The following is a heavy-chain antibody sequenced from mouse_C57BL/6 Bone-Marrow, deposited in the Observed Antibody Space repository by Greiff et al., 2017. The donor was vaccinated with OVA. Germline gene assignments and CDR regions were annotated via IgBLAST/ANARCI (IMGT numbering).Heavy chain of an antibody. Sequence: QVQLQQSGAELAKPGASVKLSCKASGYTFTSSWMHWVKQRPGQGLEWIGYINPSSGYTKYNQKFKDKAKLTADKSSSTAYRQLSSLTYEDSAVYYCARRGRDYFDDWGQGTTRTVSS. V-gene: IGHV1-7*01. CDR1: GYTFTSSW. D-gene: IGHD1-1*01. CDR2: INPSSGYT. J-gene: IGHJ2*01. CDR3: ARRGRDYFDD.